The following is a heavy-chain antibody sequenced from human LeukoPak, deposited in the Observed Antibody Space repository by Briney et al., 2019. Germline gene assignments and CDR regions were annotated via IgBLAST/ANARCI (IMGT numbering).Heavy chain of an antibody. CDR1: GGSISSGDYY. J-gene: IGHJ3*02. V-gene: IGHV4-30-4*01. CDR3: ASLQPDVVTSYAFGI. CDR2: IYYSGST. D-gene: IGHD4-23*01. Sequence: PSQTLSLTCTVSGGSISSGDYYWSWIRQPPGKGLEWIGYIYYSGSTYYNPSLKSRVTISVDTSKNQFSLKLSSVTAADTAVYYCASLQPDVVTSYAFGIWGQGTMVTVSS.